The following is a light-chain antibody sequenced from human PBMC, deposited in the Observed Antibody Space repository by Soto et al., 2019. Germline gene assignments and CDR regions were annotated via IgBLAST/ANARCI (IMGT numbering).Light chain of an antibody. V-gene: IGLV2-8*01. Sequence: QSVLTQPPSASGSPGQSVTISCTGTKNDIGVYDFVSWYQHHPGKAPRLIIYEVVQRPSGVPDRFSGSKSGNTASLTVSGLQAAVEADYFCKSYAGSNTYVFGSGTKVT. CDR1: KNDIGVYDF. CDR3: KSYAGSNTYV. CDR2: EVV. J-gene: IGLJ1*01.